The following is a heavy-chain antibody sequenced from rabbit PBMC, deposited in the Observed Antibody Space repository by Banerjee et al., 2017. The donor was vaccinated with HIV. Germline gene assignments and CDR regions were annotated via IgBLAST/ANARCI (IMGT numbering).Heavy chain of an antibody. CDR3: ARDAGTSFSTYGMDL. J-gene: IGHJ6*01. CDR1: GFDFSSNA. CDR2: RYNGDGGT. V-gene: IGHV1S47*01. D-gene: IGHD8-1*01. Sequence: QEQLVESGGGLVQPEGSLTLTCKASGFDFSSNAMCWVRQAPGKRPEWIACRYNGDGGTYYASWAKGRFTVSKTSSTTVTLQMTSLTAADTATYFCARDAGTSFSTYGMDLWGQGTLVTVS.